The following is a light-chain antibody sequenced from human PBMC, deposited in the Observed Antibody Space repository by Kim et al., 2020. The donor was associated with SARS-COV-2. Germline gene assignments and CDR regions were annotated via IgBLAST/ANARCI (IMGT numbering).Light chain of an antibody. CDR2: AAS. V-gene: IGKV1-27*01. CDR3: QKYDNAPWT. J-gene: IGKJ1*01. Sequence: ASVGDGVTITCRAGQDISNHLAWYQQKPGKVPKVLISAASAVQSGVPSRFSGSRSGTDFTLTISSLQPEDVATYYCQKYDNAPWTFGQGTKVDIK. CDR1: QDISNH.